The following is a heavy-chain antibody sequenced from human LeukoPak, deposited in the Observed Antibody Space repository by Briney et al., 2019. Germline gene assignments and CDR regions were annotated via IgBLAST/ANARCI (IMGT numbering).Heavy chain of an antibody. V-gene: IGHV4-61*02. CDR1: SGSISSGSYY. CDR3: AREPVTMVRGVIILRPGQMDV. D-gene: IGHD3-10*01. J-gene: IGHJ6*04. CDR2: IYTSGST. Sequence: PSETLSLTCTVSSGSISSGSYYWSWIRQPAGKGLEWIGRIYTSGSTNYNPSLKSRVTISVDTSKNQFSLKLSSVTAADTAVYYCAREPVTMVRGVIILRPGQMDVWGKGTTVTISS.